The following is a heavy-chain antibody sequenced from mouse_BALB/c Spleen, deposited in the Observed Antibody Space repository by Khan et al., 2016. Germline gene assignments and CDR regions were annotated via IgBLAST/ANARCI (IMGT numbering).Heavy chain of an antibody. CDR1: GHPFTTYW. CDR2: IDPYDSET. V-gene: IGHV1-52*01. D-gene: IGHD1-1*01. CDR3: ARGSTVCDF. Sequence: QVQLQQSGAELVRPGASVKLSCKASGHPFTTYWMNWVKQRPEQGLEWIGRIDPYDSETHYDQKFKDKAILTVDKSSSTAYMQLSGLTSEDSAVYYCARGSTVCDFWGQGTTLTVSS. J-gene: IGHJ2*01.